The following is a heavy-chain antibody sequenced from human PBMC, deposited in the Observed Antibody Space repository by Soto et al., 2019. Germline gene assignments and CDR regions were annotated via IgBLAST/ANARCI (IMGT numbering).Heavy chain of an antibody. CDR1: GYNFMRYG. V-gene: IGHV1-18*04. CDR2: INVDNGET. J-gene: IGHJ5*02. CDR3: ARGISGGYSDWFDP. Sequence: QVQLVQSGAEVKKPGASVKVSCKASGYNFMRYGFTWVRQAPGQGLEWMGWINVDNGETKYPQKIQGRVTMTTDTSTSTVYMELSSLTSDDTAVYYCARGISGGYSDWFDPWGHGTLVTVSS. D-gene: IGHD1-26*01.